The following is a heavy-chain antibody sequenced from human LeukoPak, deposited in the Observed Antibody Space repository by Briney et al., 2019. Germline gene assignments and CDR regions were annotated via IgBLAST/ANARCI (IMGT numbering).Heavy chain of an antibody. CDR1: GGTFSSYA. J-gene: IGHJ4*02. D-gene: IGHD3-10*01. CDR3: ARDTGGYFDY. CDR2: IIPIFGTA. V-gene: IGHV1-69*05. Sequence: GASVRVSCKASGGTFSSYAISWVRQAPGQGLEWMGGIIPIFGTANYAQKFRGRVTITTDESTSTAYMELSSLRSEDTAVYFCARDTGGYFDYWGQGTLVTVSS.